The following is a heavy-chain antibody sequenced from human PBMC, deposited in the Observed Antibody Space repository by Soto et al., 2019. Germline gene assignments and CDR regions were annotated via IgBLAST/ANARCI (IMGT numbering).Heavy chain of an antibody. CDR2: ISYDGSNK. CDR1: GFTFSSYG. Sequence: QVQLVESGGGVVQPGRSLRLSCAASGFTFSSYGMHWVRQAPGKGLEWVAVISYDGSNKYYADSVKGRFTISRDNSKNPVYLQMNSLRAEDTAVYYCAKDLGKLRFLEWLSGYYYGMDVWGQGTTVTVSS. D-gene: IGHD3-3*01. CDR3: AKDLGKLRFLEWLSGYYYGMDV. V-gene: IGHV3-30*18. J-gene: IGHJ6*02.